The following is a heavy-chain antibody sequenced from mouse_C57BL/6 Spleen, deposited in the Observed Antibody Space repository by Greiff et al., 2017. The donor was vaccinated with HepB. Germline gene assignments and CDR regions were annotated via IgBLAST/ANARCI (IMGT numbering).Heavy chain of an antibody. D-gene: IGHD2-5*01. J-gene: IGHJ3*01. CDR2: FYPGSGSI. V-gene: IGHV1-62-2*01. CDR1: GYTFTEYT. Sequence: VQLQQSGAELVKPGASVKLSCKASGYTFTEYTIHWVKQRSGQGLEWIGWFYPGSGSIKYNENFKDKATLTADKSSSTVYMELSRLTSEDSAVYFCARHEDGYSNYRGWFAYWGQGTLVTVSA. CDR3: ARHEDGYSNYRGWFAY.